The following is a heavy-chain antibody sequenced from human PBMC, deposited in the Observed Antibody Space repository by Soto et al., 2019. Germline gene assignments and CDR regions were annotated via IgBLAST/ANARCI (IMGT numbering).Heavy chain of an antibody. CDR2: ISHDGSNK. Sequence: QVQLVESGGGVVQPGRSLRLSCAASGFTFSSYGMHWVRQAPGKGLEWVALISHDGSNKYYVDSVKGRFTISRDNSKNTLFLQMNSRRAGDTAVYYCAKDRLRGGFLTTATTNGMDVWCQGTTVTVSS. CDR1: GFTFSSYG. CDR3: AKDRLRGGFLTTATTNGMDV. J-gene: IGHJ6*02. V-gene: IGHV3-30*18. D-gene: IGHD1-26*01.